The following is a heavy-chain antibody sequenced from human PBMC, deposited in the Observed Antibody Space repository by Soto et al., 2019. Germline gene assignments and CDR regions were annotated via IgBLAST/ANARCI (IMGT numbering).Heavy chain of an antibody. CDR2: ISYDEIDK. V-gene: IGHV3-30*04. D-gene: IGHD3-10*01. CDR1: GFTFISYT. Sequence: WGSRRLSCSASGFTFISYTMHWVRQAPGKGLEWVALISYDEIDKYFADAVKGRFTISRDNSKNTLYLQMDSLRAEDTAVYYCAGRSGSSDYWGRGTLVTVSS. CDR3: AGRSGSSDY. J-gene: IGHJ4*02.